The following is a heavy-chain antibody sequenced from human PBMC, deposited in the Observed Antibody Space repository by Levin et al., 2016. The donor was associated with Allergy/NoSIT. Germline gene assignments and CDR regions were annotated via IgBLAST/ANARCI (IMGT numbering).Heavy chain of an antibody. CDR3: ASGYDILTQGAFDI. CDR2: IYYSGST. D-gene: IGHD3-9*01. CDR1: GGSISSYY. J-gene: IGHJ3*02. Sequence: SETLSLTCTVSGGSISSYYWSWIRQPPGKGLEWIGYIYYSGSTNYNPSLKSRVTISVDTSKNQFSLKLSSVTAADTAVYYCASGYDILTQGAFDIWGQGTMVTVSS. V-gene: IGHV4-59*08.